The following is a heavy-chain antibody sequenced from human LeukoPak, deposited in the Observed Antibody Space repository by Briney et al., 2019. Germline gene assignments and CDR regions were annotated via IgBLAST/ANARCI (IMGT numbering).Heavy chain of an antibody. Sequence: TGGSLRLSCAASGFTFNSYWIHWVRQVPGKGLVWVSRINGDGSSTAYADSVKGRFTISRDNAKNTLYLQMNSLRAEDTAVYYCAREKGSSNYDSCGQGTLVTVSS. J-gene: IGHJ5*01. V-gene: IGHV3-74*03. CDR1: GFTFNSYW. D-gene: IGHD4-11*01. CDR3: AREKGSSNYDS. CDR2: INGDGSST.